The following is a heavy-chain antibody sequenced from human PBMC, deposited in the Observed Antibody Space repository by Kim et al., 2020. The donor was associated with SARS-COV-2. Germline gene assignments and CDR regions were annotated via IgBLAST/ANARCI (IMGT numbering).Heavy chain of an antibody. J-gene: IGHJ4*02. Sequence: NPSLKSRVTISVDTSKTQFSLKLSSVTAADTAVYYCASGGTYYYDSRLDYWGQGTLVTVSS. V-gene: IGHV4-34*01. D-gene: IGHD3-22*01. CDR3: ASGGTYYYDSRLDY.